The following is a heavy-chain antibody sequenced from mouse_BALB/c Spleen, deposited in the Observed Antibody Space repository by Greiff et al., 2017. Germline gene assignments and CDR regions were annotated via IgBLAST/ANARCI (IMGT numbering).Heavy chain of an antibody. CDR3: ARNSHDRGWFAY. V-gene: IGHV5-6*01. CDR1: GFTFSSYG. D-gene: IGHD2-12*01. Sequence: EVQRVESGGDLVKPGGSLKFSCAASGFTFSSYGMSWVRQTPDKRLEWVATISSGGSYTYYPDSVKGRFTISRDNAKNTLYLQMSSLKSEDTAMYYCARNSHDRGWFAYWGQGTLVTVSA. CDR2: ISSGGSYT. J-gene: IGHJ3*01.